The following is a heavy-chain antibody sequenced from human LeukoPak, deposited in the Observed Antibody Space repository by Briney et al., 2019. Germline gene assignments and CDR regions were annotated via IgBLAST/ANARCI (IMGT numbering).Heavy chain of an antibody. Sequence: ASVKVSCKASGYTFTSYDINWLRQATGQGLEWMGWMNPNSGNTGYAQKFQGRVTMTRNTSMSTAYMELSSLRSEDTAVYYCARDKGDLRDAFDIWGQGTMVTVSS. CDR3: ARDKGDLRDAFDI. J-gene: IGHJ3*02. CDR2: MNPNSGNT. CDR1: GYTFTSYD. V-gene: IGHV1-8*01.